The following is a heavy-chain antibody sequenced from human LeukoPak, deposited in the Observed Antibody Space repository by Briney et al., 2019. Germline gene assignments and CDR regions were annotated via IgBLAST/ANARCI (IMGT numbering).Heavy chain of an antibody. CDR3: ARQDDYVWGSYYFDY. Sequence: GESLKISCKGSGYTFTTYWIGWVRQMPGKGLEWMGIIYPGDSDTRYSPSFQGQVTISADKSISTAYLQWSSLKASDTAMYYCARQDDYVWGSYYFDYWGQGTLVTVPS. CDR2: IYPGDSDT. CDR1: GYTFTTYW. J-gene: IGHJ4*02. V-gene: IGHV5-51*01. D-gene: IGHD3-16*01.